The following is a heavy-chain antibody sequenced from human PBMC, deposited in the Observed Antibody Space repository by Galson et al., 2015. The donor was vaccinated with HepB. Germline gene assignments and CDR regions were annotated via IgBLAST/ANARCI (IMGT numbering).Heavy chain of an antibody. CDR3: ARGTSSSSLFRIDY. D-gene: IGHD6-6*01. CDR2: IFYSGAT. CDR1: GGSISSYY. J-gene: IGHJ4*02. V-gene: IGHV4-59*01. Sequence: LTCTVSGGSISSYYWSWIRQPPGKGLEWIGYIFYSGATTYNPSLKSRVTISVDTSKNQFSLKLSSVTAADTAVYYCARGTSSSSLFRIDYWGQGTLVTVSS.